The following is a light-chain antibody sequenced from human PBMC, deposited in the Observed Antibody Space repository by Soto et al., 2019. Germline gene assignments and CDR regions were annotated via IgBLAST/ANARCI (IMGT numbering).Light chain of an antibody. J-gene: IGKJ2*01. V-gene: IGKV3-15*01. Sequence: ETVMTQSPATLSVSPGERATLSCRASQSVSSNLAWYQHKPGQAPRPLIYGASIRATGIPARSSGSRSGTEFTLTISSLQSEDSAVYFCQQYYYWPPYTFGQGTKVDIK. CDR2: GAS. CDR1: QSVSSN. CDR3: QQYYYWPPYT.